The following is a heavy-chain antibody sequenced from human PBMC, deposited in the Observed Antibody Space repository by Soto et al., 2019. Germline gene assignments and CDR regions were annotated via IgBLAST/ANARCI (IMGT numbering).Heavy chain of an antibody. V-gene: IGHV3-30*18. CDR1: GFTFSSYG. CDR3: ANLPSWIQPMDAFDI. Sequence: QVQLVESGGGVVQPGRSLRLSCAASGFTFSSYGMHWVRQAPGKGLEWVAVISYDGSNKYYADSVKGRFTISRDNSKNTLYLQMNGLRAEDTAVYYCANLPSWIQPMDAFDIWGQGTMVTVSS. D-gene: IGHD5-18*01. CDR2: ISYDGSNK. J-gene: IGHJ3*02.